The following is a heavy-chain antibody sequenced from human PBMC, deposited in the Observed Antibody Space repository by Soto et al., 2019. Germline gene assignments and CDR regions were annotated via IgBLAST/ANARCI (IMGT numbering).Heavy chain of an antibody. V-gene: IGHV3-30-3*01. J-gene: IGHJ4*02. D-gene: IGHD1-7*01. CDR2: ISYDGSNK. CDR3: ARLRAPYAGTKEGYDY. Sequence: PGGSLRLSCAASGFTFSSYAMHWVRQAPGKGLEWVAVISYDGSNKYYADSVKGRFTISRDNSKNTLYLQMNSPRAEDTAVYYCARLRAPYAGTKEGYDYWGQGTLVTVSS. CDR1: GFTFSSYA.